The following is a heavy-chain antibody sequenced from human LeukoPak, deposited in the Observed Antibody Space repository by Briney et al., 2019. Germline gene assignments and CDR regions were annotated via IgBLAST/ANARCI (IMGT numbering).Heavy chain of an antibody. CDR3: ARVGRRTFGVAYFDY. CDR2: IYRTGST. CDR1: GGSISNGTYY. D-gene: IGHD3-3*01. Sequence: SETLSLTCSVSGGSISNGTYYWHWIRQPLGEGLEWIGYIYRTGSTYYNPSLKSRVTISVDRSKNQFSLKLSSVTAADTAVYYCARVGRRTFGVAYFDYWGQGTLVTVSS. J-gene: IGHJ4*02. V-gene: IGHV4-30-2*01.